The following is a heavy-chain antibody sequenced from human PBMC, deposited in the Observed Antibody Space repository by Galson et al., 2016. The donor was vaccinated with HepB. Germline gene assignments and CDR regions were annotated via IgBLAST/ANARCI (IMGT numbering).Heavy chain of an antibody. CDR2: IRSKTYYGTA. J-gene: IGHJ4*02. CDR3: ARGYTNTWYVAGFDY. CDR1: GFTFGDYP. V-gene: IGHV3-49*03. Sequence: SLRLSCAASGFTFGDYPMTWFRQAPGKGLEGVGFIRSKTYYGTAEYAASVEGRFTISRDDSKRIAYLQMDSPKPEDSAVYYCARGYTNTWYVAGFDYWGQGTLVTVSS. D-gene: IGHD6-13*01.